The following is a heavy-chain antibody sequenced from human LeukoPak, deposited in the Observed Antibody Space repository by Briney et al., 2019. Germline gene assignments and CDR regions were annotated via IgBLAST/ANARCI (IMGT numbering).Heavy chain of an antibody. CDR1: GFTFSSYG. D-gene: IGHD2-21*01. V-gene: IGHV3-30*18. CDR2: ISYDGSNK. CDR3: AKGLNDYCDY. Sequence: GGSLRLSCAASGFTFSSYGMHWVRQAPGKGLEWVAVISYDGSNKYYADSVKGRSTISRDNSKNTLYLQMNSLRAEDTAVYYCAKGLNDYCDYWGQGTLVTVSS. J-gene: IGHJ4*02.